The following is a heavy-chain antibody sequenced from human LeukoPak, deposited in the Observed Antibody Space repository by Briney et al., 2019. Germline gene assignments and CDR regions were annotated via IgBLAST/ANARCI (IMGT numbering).Heavy chain of an antibody. D-gene: IGHD3-3*01. CDR1: GGSFSGYY. J-gene: IGHJ4*02. CDR3: ARPSVGYDFWSGYYRKEAGDY. CDR2: INHSGST. V-gene: IGHV4-34*01. Sequence: SETLSLTCAVYGGSFSGYYWSWIRQPPGKGLEWIGEINHSGSTNYNPSLKSRVTISVDTSKNQFSLKLSSVTAADTAVYYCARPSVGYDFWSGYYRKEAGDYWGQGTLVTVSS.